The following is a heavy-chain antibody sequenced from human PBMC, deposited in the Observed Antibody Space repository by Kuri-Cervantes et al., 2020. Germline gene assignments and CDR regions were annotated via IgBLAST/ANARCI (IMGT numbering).Heavy chain of an antibody. Sequence: GESLKISCAASGFTFSSYWMSWVRQAPGKGLEWVSYISSSSTTIYYADSVKGRFTISRDNAKNSLYLQMNSLRDEDTAVYYCAIDYYGSETYYTPYYYGMVVWGQGTTVTVSS. J-gene: IGHJ6*02. CDR2: ISSSSTTI. CDR1: GFTFSSYW. CDR3: AIDYYGSETYYTPYYYGMVV. V-gene: IGHV3-48*02. D-gene: IGHD3-10*01.